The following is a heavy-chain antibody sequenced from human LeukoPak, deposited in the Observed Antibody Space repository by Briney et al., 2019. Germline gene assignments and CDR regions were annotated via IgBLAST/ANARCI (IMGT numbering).Heavy chain of an antibody. V-gene: IGHV3-23*01. D-gene: IGHD1-1*01. J-gene: IGHJ4*02. Sequence: GGSLRLSCAASGFTFSSYAMSWVRQAPGKGLEWVSAIGGSGGGTYYADSVKGRFTMSRDNSENTLYLQMNNLGAEDTAIYYCAKDRFPNDGNWDFDYWGQGTLVTVSS. CDR3: AKDRFPNDGNWDFDY. CDR1: GFTFSSYA. CDR2: IGGSGGGT.